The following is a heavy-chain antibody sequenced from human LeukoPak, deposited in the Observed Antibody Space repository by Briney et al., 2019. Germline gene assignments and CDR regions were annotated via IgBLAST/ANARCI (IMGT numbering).Heavy chain of an antibody. J-gene: IGHJ3*02. CDR1: GGSISSSSYY. Sequence: SETLSLTCTVSGGSISSSSYYWGWIRQPSGKGLEWIGSIYYSGSTYYNPSLKSRVTISVDTSKNQFSLKLSSVTAADTAVYYCARQGSLGVVLGAFDIWGQGTMVTVSS. CDR2: IYYSGST. V-gene: IGHV4-39*07. D-gene: IGHD3-3*01. CDR3: ARQGSLGVVLGAFDI.